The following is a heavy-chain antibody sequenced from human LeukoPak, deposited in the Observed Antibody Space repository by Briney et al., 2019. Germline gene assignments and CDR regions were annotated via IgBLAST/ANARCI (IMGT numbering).Heavy chain of an antibody. CDR1: GYSFTSYW. CDR3: AMARSRVAGLRYFHH. CDR2: IDPSDSCT. J-gene: IGHJ1*01. V-gene: IGHV5-10-1*01. D-gene: IGHD6-19*01. Sequence: GASLQISCKGSGYSFTSYWISWVRQMPGKGLEWMGRIDPSDSCTNYSPSFQGHVTISADKSISTAYLQWSSLEASDTAMYYCAMARSRVAGLRYFHHWGQGTLVTVSS.